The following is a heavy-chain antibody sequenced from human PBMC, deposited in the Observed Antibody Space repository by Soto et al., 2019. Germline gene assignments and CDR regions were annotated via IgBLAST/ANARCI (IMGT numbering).Heavy chain of an antibody. CDR3: ARAIAGVAFDT. Sequence: QLQLQESGSGLVKPSQTLSLTCAVSGGSISSGGYSWSWIRQPPGKGLEWIGYIYHSGSTYYNPSLRSRVSISVDRSKNQFSLQLSSVTAADTAVYYCARAIAGVAFDTWGQGTMVTVSS. D-gene: IGHD2-15*01. CDR1: GGSISSGGYS. CDR2: IYHSGST. V-gene: IGHV4-30-2*01. J-gene: IGHJ3*02.